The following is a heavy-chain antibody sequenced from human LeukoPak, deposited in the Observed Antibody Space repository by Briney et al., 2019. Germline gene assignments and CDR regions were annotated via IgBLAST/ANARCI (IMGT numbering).Heavy chain of an antibody. CDR1: GGSISQYY. CDR2: IYSSGST. V-gene: IGHV4-59*01. J-gene: IGHJ6*03. CDR3: ARIIRGSFSSLGYMDV. D-gene: IGHD3-10*01. Sequence: SETLSLTCSVSGGSISQYYWGWIRQPPGKRLEWMGQIYSSGSTDYNPSLKSRVSISMDSSENQFSLKLSSPTAADTAVYYCARIIRGSFSSLGYMDVWGNGTTVTASS.